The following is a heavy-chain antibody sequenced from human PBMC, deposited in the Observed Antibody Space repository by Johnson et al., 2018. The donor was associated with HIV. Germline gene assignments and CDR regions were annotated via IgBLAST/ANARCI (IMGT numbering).Heavy chain of an antibody. J-gene: IGHJ3*02. CDR2: MSYDGSNK. CDR1: GFTLSTYG. CDR3: ASGSWELSEDAFHI. V-gene: IGHV3-30*03. Sequence: QVQLVESGGGVVQPGRSLRLSCVASGFTLSTYGMHWVRQAPGKGLEWVAVMSYDGSNKYYADSVKGRFTISRDSSKNTLYLQMNSLRAEDTAVYYGASGSWELSEDAFHIWGQGTIVTVSS. D-gene: IGHD1-26*01.